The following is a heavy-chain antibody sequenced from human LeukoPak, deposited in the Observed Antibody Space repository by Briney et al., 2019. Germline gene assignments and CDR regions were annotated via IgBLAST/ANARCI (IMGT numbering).Heavy chain of an antibody. J-gene: IGHJ6*03. CDR1: GGSISSYY. Sequence: SETLSLTCTVSGGSISSYYWSWIRQPPGKGLEWIGYIYYSGSTNYNPSLKSRVTISIDTSKNQFSLKLSSVTAADTAVYYCARHGSYGYYYMDVWGKGTTVTVSS. CDR2: IYYSGST. V-gene: IGHV4-59*08. D-gene: IGHD1-26*01. CDR3: ARHGSYGYYYMDV.